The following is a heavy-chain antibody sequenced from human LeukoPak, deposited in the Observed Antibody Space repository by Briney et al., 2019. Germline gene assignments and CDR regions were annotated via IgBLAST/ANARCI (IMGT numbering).Heavy chain of an antibody. J-gene: IGHJ4*02. CDR2: IYYSGST. D-gene: IGHD2-15*01. CDR1: GSSISSYY. Sequence: SETLSLTCTVSGSSISSYYWSWIRQPPGKGLEWIGYIYYSGSTNYNPSLKSRVTISVDTSKNQFSLKLNSMTAADTAVYYCARELLSCSGSSCQSGDYWGQGTLVTVSS. V-gene: IGHV4-59*12. CDR3: ARELLSCSGSSCQSGDY.